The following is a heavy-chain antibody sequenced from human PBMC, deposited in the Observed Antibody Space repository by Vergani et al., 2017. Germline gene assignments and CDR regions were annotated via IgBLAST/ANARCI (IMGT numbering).Heavy chain of an antibody. V-gene: IGHV3-7*01. CDR3: ASRERATMMVIDY. Sequence: EVQLLESGGNLIQPGGSLRLSCGASGFTFSNYWMSWVRQAPGKGLEWVANIKEDGSETFYVDSVMGRFTISRDNAKNSLYLQMNSLRAEDTAVYYCASRERATMMVIDYWGQGTLVTVSS. D-gene: IGHD5-12*01. J-gene: IGHJ4*02. CDR1: GFTFSNYW. CDR2: IKEDGSET.